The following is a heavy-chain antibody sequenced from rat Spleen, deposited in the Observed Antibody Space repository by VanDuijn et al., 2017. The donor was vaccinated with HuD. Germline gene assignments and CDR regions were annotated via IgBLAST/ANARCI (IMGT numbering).Heavy chain of an antibody. CDR2: ISHDGSST. Sequence: EVQLVESDGCLVQPGRYLKLSCAASGFTFSDYYMAWVRQAPTEGLEWVATISHDGSSTYYRDSVKGRFTISRDNAKSTLYLQMDSLRPEETATYYCARRGYLSNWYFDFWGPGIMVTVSS. CDR3: ARRGYLSNWYFDF. J-gene: IGHJ1*01. V-gene: IGHV5-29*01. D-gene: IGHD2-7*01. CDR1: GFTFSDYY.